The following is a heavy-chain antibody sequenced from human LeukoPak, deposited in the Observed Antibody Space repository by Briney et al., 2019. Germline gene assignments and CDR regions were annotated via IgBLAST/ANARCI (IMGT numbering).Heavy chain of an antibody. CDR2: INPSGGST. CDR3: ARDQGSYSSSWYYFDY. CDR1: GYTFTSYY. V-gene: IGHV1-46*01. Sequence: ASVKVSCKASGYTFTSYYMHWVRQAPGQGLEWMGIINPSGGSTSYAQKFQGRVTMTRDMSTSTVYMELSSLRSEDMAVYYCARDQGSYSSSWYYFDYWGQGTLVTVSS. J-gene: IGHJ4*02. D-gene: IGHD6-13*01.